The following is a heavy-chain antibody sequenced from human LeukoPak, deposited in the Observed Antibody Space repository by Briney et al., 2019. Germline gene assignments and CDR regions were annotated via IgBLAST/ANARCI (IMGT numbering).Heavy chain of an antibody. Sequence: SETLSLTCTVSGGSISSSSYYWGRIRQPPGKGLEWIGSIYYSGSTYYNPSLKSRVTISVDTSKNQFSLKLSSVTAADTAVYYCARDRDYYGSGSYYKGGPDYWGQGTLVTVSS. CDR2: IYYSGST. V-gene: IGHV4-39*07. CDR1: GGSISSSSYY. D-gene: IGHD3-10*01. CDR3: ARDRDYYGSGSYYKGGPDY. J-gene: IGHJ4*02.